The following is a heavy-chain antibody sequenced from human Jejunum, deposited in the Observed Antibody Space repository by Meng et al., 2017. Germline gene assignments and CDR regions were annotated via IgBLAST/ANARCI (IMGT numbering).Heavy chain of an antibody. Sequence: QGPLQESGPGLVKPSETLSPTCAVSGGSISSVYWWTWVRQSPGKGLEWIGEIYHSGSTNYNPSLKSRVTISVDKSKNQFSLKLTSVTAADTAVYYCARGGYYSFDYWGQGTLVTVSS. CDR1: GGSISSVYW. CDR3: ARGGYYSFDY. D-gene: IGHD5-18*01. CDR2: IYHSGST. J-gene: IGHJ4*02. V-gene: IGHV4-4*02.